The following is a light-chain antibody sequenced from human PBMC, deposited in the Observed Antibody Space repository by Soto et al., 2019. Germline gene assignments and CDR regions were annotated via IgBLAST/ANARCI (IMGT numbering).Light chain of an antibody. CDR1: QSVSSSY. Sequence: DIVFTHSPGTLYSTHRERATLSCRASQSVSSSYLAWYQQKPGQAPRLLIYDASSRATGIPDRFSGSGSGTDFTLTISRLEPEDFAVYYCQQYGSSPGTFGQGTKVDIK. CDR3: QQYGSSPGT. V-gene: IGKV3-20*01. J-gene: IGKJ1*01. CDR2: DAS.